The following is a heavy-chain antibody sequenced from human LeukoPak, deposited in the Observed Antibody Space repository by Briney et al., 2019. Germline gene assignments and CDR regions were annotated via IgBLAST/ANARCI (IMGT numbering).Heavy chain of an antibody. CDR2: INPNSGDT. V-gene: IGHV1-2*02. CDR3: ARVQYQLLFEGNWFDP. J-gene: IGHJ5*02. Sequence: ASVTLSCKASGYTFSGYYIHWVRQAPGQGLEWMGWINPNSGDTHYAQKFQGRVTMTRDTSISTAYMDLNSLISDDTAVYYCARVQYQLLFEGNWFDPWGQGTLVTVSS. D-gene: IGHD2-2*01. CDR1: GYTFSGYY.